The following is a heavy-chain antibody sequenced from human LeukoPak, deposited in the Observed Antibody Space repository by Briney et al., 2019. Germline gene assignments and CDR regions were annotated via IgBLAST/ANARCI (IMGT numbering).Heavy chain of an antibody. V-gene: IGHV3-30*18. CDR2: ISYDGSNK. Sequence: PGGSLRLSCAASGFTFSSYGMHWVRQAPGKGLEWVAVISYDGSNKYYADSVKGRFTISRDNSKNTLYLQMNSLRAEDTAVYYWGKDRAINTAGNNWFDPWGQGTLVTVSS. J-gene: IGHJ5*02. CDR3: GKDRAINTAGNNWFDP. D-gene: IGHD6-19*01. CDR1: GFTFSSYG.